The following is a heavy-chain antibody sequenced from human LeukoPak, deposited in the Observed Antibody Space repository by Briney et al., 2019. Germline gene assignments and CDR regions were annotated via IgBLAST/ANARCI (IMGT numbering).Heavy chain of an antibody. D-gene: IGHD1-26*01. V-gene: IGHV3-74*01. CDR1: GFTFSYYW. J-gene: IGHJ5*02. CDR3: ARLVITGRLDP. Sequence: GGSLRLSCTASGFTFSYYWMHWVRQAPGKGPVWVSRINTDGSSTTCADSVKGRFTISRDNAKNTLYLQMNSLRAEDTAVYYCARLVITGRLDPWGQGTLVTASS. CDR2: INTDGSST.